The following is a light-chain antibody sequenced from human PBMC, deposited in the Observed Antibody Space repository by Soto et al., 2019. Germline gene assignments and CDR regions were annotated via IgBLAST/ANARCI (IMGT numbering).Light chain of an antibody. CDR1: QSVSSN. V-gene: IGKV3-15*01. J-gene: IGKJ2*01. CDR3: QQYNKWPPYT. CDR2: GAS. Sequence: EIVMTQSPANLSVSPGERATLSCRASQSVSSNLASYQQTPGQGPRRLIYGASTRPTSIPARFSRSGSGTEFTLTINSLQSEDFAVYYCQQYNKWPPYTFGQGTKLEIK.